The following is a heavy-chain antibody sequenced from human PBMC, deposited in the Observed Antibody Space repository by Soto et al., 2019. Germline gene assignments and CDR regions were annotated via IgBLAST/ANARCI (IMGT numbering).Heavy chain of an antibody. D-gene: IGHD6-13*01. V-gene: IGHV5-51*01. Sequence: ESLKISCKGSGYSFTSYWIGWVRQMPGKGLEWMGIIYPGDSDTRYSPSFQGQVTISADKSISTAYLQWSSLKASDTAMYYCAISGIAAAGTNYFDYWGQGTLVTVSS. CDR3: AISGIAAAGTNYFDY. CDR2: IYPGDSDT. J-gene: IGHJ4*02. CDR1: GYSFTSYW.